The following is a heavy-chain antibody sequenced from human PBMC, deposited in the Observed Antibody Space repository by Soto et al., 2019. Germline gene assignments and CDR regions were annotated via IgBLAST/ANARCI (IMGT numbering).Heavy chain of an antibody. CDR3: ARVEFPYFGMAV. CDR2: VFSSGST. V-gene: IGHV4-4*07. CDR1: GGAISSYY. Sequence: QVQLQESGPGLVKPSETLSLTCSVPGGAISSYYWSWVRQPAGKGLEWIGRVFSSGSTNYNASLRGRAPMSTDTSRNEVSRPRRSVPAAATAVYNGARVEFPYFGMAVGAPGTRSPSP. D-gene: IGHD1-1*01. J-gene: IGHJ6*02.